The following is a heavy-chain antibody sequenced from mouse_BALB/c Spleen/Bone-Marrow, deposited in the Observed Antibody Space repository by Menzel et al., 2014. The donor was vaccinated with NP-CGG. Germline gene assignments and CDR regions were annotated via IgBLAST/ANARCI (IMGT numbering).Heavy chain of an antibody. V-gene: IGHV1-9*01. Sequence: QVQLQQSGAELMKPGASVKISCKATGYTFSRYWIEWVKQRPGHGLEWIGEILPGSGSTNYSEKFKGKATFTADTSSNTAYMQLSSLTSEDSAVYYCARNYGNYVWFANWGQGTLVTVSA. CDR1: GYTFSRYW. CDR2: ILPGSGST. J-gene: IGHJ3*01. CDR3: ARNYGNYVWFAN. D-gene: IGHD2-1*01.